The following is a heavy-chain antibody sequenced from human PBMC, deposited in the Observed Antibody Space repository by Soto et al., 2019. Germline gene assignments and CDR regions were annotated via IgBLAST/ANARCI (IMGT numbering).Heavy chain of an antibody. Sequence: PSETLSLTCTVSDGSVSSGSYYWTWIRQPPGKGLEWIGYIYSSGSTLYNPSLKSRVIISVYTYMNQFSLKLSAVTASDTAVYYCARDSLALFDSWGQGALVTVSS. CDR2: IYSSGST. V-gene: IGHV4-61*01. J-gene: IGHJ4*02. CDR1: DGSVSSGSYY. CDR3: ARDSLALFDS. D-gene: IGHD5-12*01.